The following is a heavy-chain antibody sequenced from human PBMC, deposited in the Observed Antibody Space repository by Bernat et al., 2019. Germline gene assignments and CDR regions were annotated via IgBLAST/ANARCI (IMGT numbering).Heavy chain of an antibody. J-gene: IGHJ3*02. CDR3: ERDWGYSSSSDYDAFDI. V-gene: IGHV3-33*01. D-gene: IGHD6-6*01. CDR1: GFTFSSYG. CDR2: IWYDGSNK. Sequence: QVQLVESGGGVVQPGRSLRLSCAASGFTFSSYGMHWVRQAPGKGLEWVAVIWYDGSNKYYADSVKGRFTISRDNSKNTLYLQMNSLRAEDTAVYYCERDWGYSSSSDYDAFDIWGQGTMVTVSS.